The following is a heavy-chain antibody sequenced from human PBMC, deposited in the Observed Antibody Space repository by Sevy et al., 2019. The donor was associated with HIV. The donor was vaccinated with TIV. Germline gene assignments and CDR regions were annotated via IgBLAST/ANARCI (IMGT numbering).Heavy chain of an antibody. V-gene: IGHV3-30-3*01. CDR1: GFALSNYYA. CDR3: ARPRANYVDHYFFYAMDV. Sequence: GGSLRLSCAASGFALSNYYAMHWVRQAPGKGLEWVALISYDGSDKYYEDSVKGRFTTSRDNFKKPLYLQMNSLTTEDTAVYYCARPRANYVDHYFFYAMDVWGQGTTVTVSS. CDR2: ISYDGSDK. J-gene: IGHJ6*02. D-gene: IGHD4-17*01.